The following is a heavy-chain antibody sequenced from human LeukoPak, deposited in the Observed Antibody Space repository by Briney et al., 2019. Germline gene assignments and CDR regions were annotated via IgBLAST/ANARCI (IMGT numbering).Heavy chain of an antibody. CDR2: ITGSAKTT. CDR1: GFTFSDYY. V-gene: IGHV3-11*01. D-gene: IGHD5-18*01. J-gene: IGHJ4*02. Sequence: GGSLRLSCAASGFTFSDYYMSWVRQAPGKGLEWVSSITGSAKTTYYADSVKGRFTISRDNSRNTVDLQLTSLRAEDTATYYCTKEDRQLVCAYWGQGTLVTVSS. CDR3: TKEDRQLVCAY.